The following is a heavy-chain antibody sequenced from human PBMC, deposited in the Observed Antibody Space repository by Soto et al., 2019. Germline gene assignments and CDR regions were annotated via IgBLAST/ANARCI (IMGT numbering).Heavy chain of an antibody. V-gene: IGHV3-33*01. CDR3: ARDFGTSSNYYYYGMDV. D-gene: IGHD6-13*01. Sequence: GGSLRLSCAASGFTFSSYGMHWVRQAPGKGLEWVAVIWYDVSNKYYADSVKGRFTISRDNSKNTLYLQMNSLRAEDTAVYYCARDFGTSSNYYYYGMDVWGQGTTVT. CDR2: IWYDVSNK. CDR1: GFTFSSYG. J-gene: IGHJ6*02.